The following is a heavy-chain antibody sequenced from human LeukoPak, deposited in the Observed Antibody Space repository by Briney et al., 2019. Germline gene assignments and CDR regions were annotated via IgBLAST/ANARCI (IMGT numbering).Heavy chain of an antibody. CDR2: MSSSGNTI. Sequence: GGSLRLSCAASGFTFSSYEMNWVRQSPGKGLEWVSYMSSSGNTINYADSVEGRFTMSRDNAKNSLYLQMNSLRAEDTAVYYCARDFIAAAGIDYWGQGTLVTVSS. CDR1: GFTFSSYE. CDR3: ARDFIAAAGIDY. D-gene: IGHD6-13*01. J-gene: IGHJ4*02. V-gene: IGHV3-48*03.